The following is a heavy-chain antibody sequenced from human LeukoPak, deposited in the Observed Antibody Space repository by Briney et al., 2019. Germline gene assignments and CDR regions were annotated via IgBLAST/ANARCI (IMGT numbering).Heavy chain of an antibody. CDR3: ARAFRYDSSVNY. CDR2: IKEDGSEK. J-gene: IGHJ4*02. D-gene: IGHD3-22*01. Sequence: GGSLTLSCVGSGFTFSTYWMSWVRQAPGKGLEWVANIKEDGSEKYYVDSVKGRFTISRDNAKNSLYLQMNSLRAEDTAVYYCARAFRYDSSVNYWGQGTLVTVSS. CDR1: GFTFSTYW. V-gene: IGHV3-7*01.